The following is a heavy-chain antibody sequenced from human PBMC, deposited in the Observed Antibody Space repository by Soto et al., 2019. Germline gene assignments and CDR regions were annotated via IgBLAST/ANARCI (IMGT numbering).Heavy chain of an antibody. V-gene: IGHV1-8*01. J-gene: IGHJ6*02. CDR3: ARESPHNWNHGPSYGMDV. Sequence: ASVKVSCKASGYTFTSYDINWVRQATGQGLEWMGWMNPNSGNTGNAQKFQGRITMTRNTSISTVYMELSSLRSEDTAVYYCARESPHNWNHGPSYGMDVWGQGTTVTVSS. CDR1: GYTFTSYD. CDR2: MNPNSGNT. D-gene: IGHD1-20*01.